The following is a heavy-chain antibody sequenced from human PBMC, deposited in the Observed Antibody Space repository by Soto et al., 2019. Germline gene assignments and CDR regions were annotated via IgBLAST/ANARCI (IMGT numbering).Heavy chain of an antibody. CDR3: ARSIYNWNDLYHAFDI. Sequence: PGGSLRLSCAASGFTVSSNYMSWVRQAPGKGLEWVSVIYSGGSTYYADSVKGRFTISRDNSKNTLYLQMNSLRAEDTAVYNCARSIYNWNDLYHAFDIWCQGTMVTVSS. J-gene: IGHJ3*02. D-gene: IGHD1-20*01. V-gene: IGHV3-53*01. CDR2: IYSGGST. CDR1: GFTVSSNY.